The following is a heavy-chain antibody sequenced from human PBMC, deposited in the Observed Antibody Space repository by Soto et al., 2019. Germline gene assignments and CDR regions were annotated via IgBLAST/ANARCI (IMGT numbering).Heavy chain of an antibody. D-gene: IGHD2-2*01. V-gene: IGHV1-69*13. CDR1: GGTFSSYA. CDR2: IIPIFGTA. J-gene: IGHJ6*02. Sequence: SVKVSCKASGGTFSSYAISWVRQAPGQGLEWMGGIIPIFGTANYAQKFQGRVTITADESTSTAYMGLSSLRSEDTAVYYCARLAGDCSSTSCYYYYYGMDVWGQGTTVTVSS. CDR3: ARLAGDCSSTSCYYYYYGMDV.